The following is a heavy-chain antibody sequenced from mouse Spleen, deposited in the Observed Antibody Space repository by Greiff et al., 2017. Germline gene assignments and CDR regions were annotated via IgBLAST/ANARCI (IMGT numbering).Heavy chain of an antibody. V-gene: IGHV5-17*01. CDR2: ISSGSSTI. J-gene: IGHJ2*01. CDR3: ARGGDYYSNFFDY. Sequence: EVKVVESGGGLVKPGGYLKLSCAASGFTFSDYGMHWVRQAPEKGLEWVAYISSGSSTIYYADTVKGRFTISRDNAKNTLFLQMTSLRSEDTAMYYCARGGDYYSNFFDYWGQGTTLTVSS. CDR1: GFTFSDYG. D-gene: IGHD2-5*01.